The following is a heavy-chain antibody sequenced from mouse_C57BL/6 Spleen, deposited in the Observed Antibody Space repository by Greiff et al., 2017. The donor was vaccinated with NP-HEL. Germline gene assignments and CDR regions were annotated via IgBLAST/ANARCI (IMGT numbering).Heavy chain of an antibody. J-gene: IGHJ2*01. V-gene: IGHV5-6*02. CDR3: ARQKLQNFDY. CDR2: ISSGGSYT. Sequence: DVKLVESGGDLVKPGGSLKLSCAASGFTFSSYGMSWVRQTPDKRLEWVATISSGGSYTYYPDSVKGRFTISRDNAKNTLYLQMSSLKSEDTAMYYCARQKLQNFDYWGQGTTLTVSS. D-gene: IGHD2-1*01. CDR1: GFTFSSYG.